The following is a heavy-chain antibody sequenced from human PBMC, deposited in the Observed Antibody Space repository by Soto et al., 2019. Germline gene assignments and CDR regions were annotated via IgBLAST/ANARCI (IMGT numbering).Heavy chain of an antibody. CDR1: GFTFSSYA. J-gene: IGHJ4*02. Sequence: GSLRLSCAASGFTFSSYAMSWVRQAPGKGLEWVSAISGSGGSTYYADSVKGRFTISRDNSKNTLYLQMNSLRAEDTAVYYCAKSLHIIVGASTFDYWGQGTLVTVSS. CDR3: AKSLHIIVGASTFDY. D-gene: IGHD1-26*01. V-gene: IGHV3-23*01. CDR2: ISGSGGST.